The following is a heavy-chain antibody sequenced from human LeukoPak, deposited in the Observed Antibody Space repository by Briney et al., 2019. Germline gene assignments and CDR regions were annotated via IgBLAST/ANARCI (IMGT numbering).Heavy chain of an antibody. CDR2: ISAYDGNK. Sequence: GASVKVSCKASGYSFSSYGMSWVRQAPGQGLEWMGWISAYDGNKNYAKKFQDRVIMTTDAPTSTGYLEVRSLRYDDTAVYYCARDSPMTHYYPSESHPFYFNGMDVWGHGTMVTVSS. CDR1: GYSFSSYG. D-gene: IGHD3-9*01. V-gene: IGHV1-18*01. J-gene: IGHJ6*02. CDR3: ARDSPMTHYYPSESHPFYFNGMDV.